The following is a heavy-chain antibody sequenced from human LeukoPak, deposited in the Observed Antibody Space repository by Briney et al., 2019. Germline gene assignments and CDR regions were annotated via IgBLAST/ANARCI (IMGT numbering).Heavy chain of an antibody. Sequence: PGGSLRLSCAASGFTFSDYYMSWVRQAPGKGLEWVSCISTTSSYIFYADSVRGRFTISRDNAKNSLYLQMDSLRAEDTAVYYCARGGTITSYAFEIWGQGTMVTVSS. J-gene: IGHJ3*02. CDR2: ISTTSSYI. D-gene: IGHD1-26*01. CDR1: GFTFSDYY. CDR3: ARGGTITSYAFEI. V-gene: IGHV3-11*06.